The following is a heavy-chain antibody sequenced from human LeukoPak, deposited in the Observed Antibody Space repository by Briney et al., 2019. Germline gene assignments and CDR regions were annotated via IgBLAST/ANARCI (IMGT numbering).Heavy chain of an antibody. CDR1: GYSFTTYW. J-gene: IGHJ5*02. Sequence: GESLKISCQGSGYSFTTYWIAWVRQTPGKGLEWIGLIYPGDSGTRYSPSFQGQVTFSVDKSINTAYLQWSSLKASDTAMHYCARNGASGSPNRFFNWFDPWGQGTLVTVSS. D-gene: IGHD3-3*01. CDR2: IYPGDSGT. V-gene: IGHV5-51*01. CDR3: ARNGASGSPNRFFNWFDP.